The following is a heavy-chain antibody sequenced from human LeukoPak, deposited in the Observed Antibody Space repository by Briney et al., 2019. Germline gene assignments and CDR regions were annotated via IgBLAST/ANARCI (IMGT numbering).Heavy chain of an antibody. J-gene: IGHJ3*02. D-gene: IGHD6-19*01. CDR3: ARDPGHSSGWYDAFDI. Sequence: GGSLRLSCAASGYTFTGYYMHWVRQAPGQGLEWMGWINPNSGGTNYAQKFQGRVTMARDTSISTAYMELSRLRSDDTAVYYCARDPGHSSGWYDAFDIWGQGTMVTVSS. V-gene: IGHV1-2*02. CDR2: INPNSGGT. CDR1: GYTFTGYY.